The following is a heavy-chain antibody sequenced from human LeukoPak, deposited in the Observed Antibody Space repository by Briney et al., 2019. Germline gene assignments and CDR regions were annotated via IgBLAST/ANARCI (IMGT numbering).Heavy chain of an antibody. CDR1: GGSISSYY. D-gene: IGHD5-18*01. CDR2: IYYSGST. V-gene: IGHV4-59*01. J-gene: IGHJ4*02. Sequence: SETLSLTCTVSGGSISSYYWSWIRQPPGKGLEWIGYIYYSGSTNYNPSLKSRVTISVDTSKNQFSLKLSSVTAADTAVYYCARDPNSYGQGGHFDYWGQGTLVTVSS. CDR3: ARDPNSYGQGGHFDY.